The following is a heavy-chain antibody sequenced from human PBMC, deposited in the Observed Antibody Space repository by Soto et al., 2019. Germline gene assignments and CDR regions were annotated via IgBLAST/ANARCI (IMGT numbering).Heavy chain of an antibody. D-gene: IGHD3-3*01. CDR1: GYTFSSYG. V-gene: IGHV1-18*04. CDR3: ARITILGLPWAS. CDR2: ISAYNGNT. J-gene: IGHJ5*02. Sequence: QVQLVQSGAEVKKPGASVKVSCKASGYTFSSYGISWVRQAPGQGLEWMGRISAYNGNTNYAQKYQGIVTMTTDTTTSTAYLELRSLRSDDTAVYYCARITILGLPWASWGEGTLVTVSS.